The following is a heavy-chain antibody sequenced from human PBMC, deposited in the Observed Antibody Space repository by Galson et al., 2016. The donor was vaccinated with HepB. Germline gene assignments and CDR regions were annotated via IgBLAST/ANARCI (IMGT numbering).Heavy chain of an antibody. J-gene: IGHJ5*02. CDR2: ISGSGGST. V-gene: IGHV3-23*01. D-gene: IGHD6-6*01. CDR1: GFTFSSYA. Sequence: SLRLSCAASGFTFSSYAMTWVRQGPGKGLEWISGISGSGGSTSYADSLKGRFTISRDNSKNTLYLEINSVRAEDTALYYCAKGARSSSPGWFAPWGQGTLVTVSS. CDR3: AKGARSSSPGWFAP.